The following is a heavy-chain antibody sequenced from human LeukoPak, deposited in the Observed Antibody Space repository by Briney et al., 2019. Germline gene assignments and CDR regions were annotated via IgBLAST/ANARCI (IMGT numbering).Heavy chain of an antibody. CDR2: IKSRNDGATT. Sequence: GGSLRLSCAAPGLIFSNAWMSWVRQAPGQGLEWVGRIKSRNDGATTDYAAPVKGRFSISRDDSKKTLYLQLNSLKTEDTAVYYCAEDLSAHYGGYSLDYWGQGTLVTVSS. D-gene: IGHD4-23*01. V-gene: IGHV3-15*01. CDR3: AEDLSAHYGGYSLDY. J-gene: IGHJ4*02. CDR1: GLIFSNAW.